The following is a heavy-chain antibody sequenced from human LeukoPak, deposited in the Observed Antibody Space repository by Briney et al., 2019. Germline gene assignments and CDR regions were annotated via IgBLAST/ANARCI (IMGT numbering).Heavy chain of an antibody. D-gene: IGHD3-22*01. CDR2: IKSKTDGGTT. CDR3: TTESYYYDSSGYFFPPDY. V-gene: IGHV3-15*01. J-gene: IGHJ4*02. CDR1: GFTFSNAW. Sequence: GGSLRLSCAASGFTFSNAWMSWVRQAPGKGLERVGRIKSKTDGGTTDYAAPVKGRFTISRDDSKNTLYLQMNSLKTEDTAVYYCTTESYYYDSSGYFFPPDYWGQGTLVTVSS.